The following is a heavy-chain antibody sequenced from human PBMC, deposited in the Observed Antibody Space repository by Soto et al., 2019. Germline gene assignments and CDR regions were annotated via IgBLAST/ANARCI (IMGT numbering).Heavy chain of an antibody. V-gene: IGHV1-18*01. CDR3: ERSKATVTPDDY. D-gene: IGHD4-17*01. CDR2: ISAYNGNT. CDR1: GYTFTSYG. Sequence: QVQLVQSGAEVKKPGASVKVSSKASGYTFTSYGISWVRQAPGQGLEWMGWISAYNGNTNYAQKLQGRVTMTTATSTGTAFLGPKSLKSDDPAVYFCERSKATVTPDDYWGQGTLVTVSS. J-gene: IGHJ4*02.